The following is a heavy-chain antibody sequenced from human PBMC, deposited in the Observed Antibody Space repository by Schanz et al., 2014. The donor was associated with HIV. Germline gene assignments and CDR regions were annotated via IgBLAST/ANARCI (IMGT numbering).Heavy chain of an antibody. D-gene: IGHD3-3*01. V-gene: IGHV3-21*01. CDR2: ISSGNRYI. CDR1: GFTFSTYS. Sequence: EVQLLESGGDLVQPGGSLRLSCAGSGFTFSTYSMNWVRRAPGKGLEWVSVISSGNRYIYYADSVKGRFTISRDNAKNSLYLQMNRLRAEDTAVYYCARLYYDSWGGKDEYYFDYWGQGTLVTVSS. CDR3: ARLYYDSWGGKDEYYFDY. J-gene: IGHJ4*02.